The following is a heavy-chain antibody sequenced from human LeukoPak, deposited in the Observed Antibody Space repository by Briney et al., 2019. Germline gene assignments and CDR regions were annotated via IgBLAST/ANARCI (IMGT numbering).Heavy chain of an antibody. CDR1: GYTFTRYY. CDR3: ARDWGRYYYDSSGYSAEYFQH. J-gene: IGHJ1*01. V-gene: IGHV1-2*02. Sequence: ASVKVSCKASGYTFTRYYMHWVRQAPGQGLEWMGWINTNSGGTKYAQKFQGSVTMTRDTSISTAYMELSRLRSDHTAVYYCARDWGRYYYDSSGYSAEYFQHWGQGTLVTVSS. CDR2: INTNSGGT. D-gene: IGHD3-22*01.